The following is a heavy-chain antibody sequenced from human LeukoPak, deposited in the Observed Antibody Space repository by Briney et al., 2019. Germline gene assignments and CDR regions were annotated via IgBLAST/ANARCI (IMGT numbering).Heavy chain of an antibody. CDR2: ISAGGGGLI. J-gene: IGHJ5*02. D-gene: IGHD6-13*01. Sequence: GGSLRLSCAASGFTFSSYGMSWVRQAPGKGLEWVSSISAGGGGLIHYADSVKGRFTISRDNSKNTLYLQMGSLRAEDMAVYYCARGMDSSSWSEEYWFDPWGQGTLVTVSS. V-gene: IGHV3-23*01. CDR1: GFTFSSYG. CDR3: ARGMDSSSWSEEYWFDP.